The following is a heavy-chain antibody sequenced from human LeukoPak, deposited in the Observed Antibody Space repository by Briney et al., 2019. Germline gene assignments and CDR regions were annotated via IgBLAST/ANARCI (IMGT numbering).Heavy chain of an antibody. CDR1: GGSISSYY. V-gene: IGHV4-59*08. J-gene: IGHJ5*02. CDR3: ATHYGSGLDWFDP. D-gene: IGHD3-10*01. CDR2: IHYSGST. Sequence: SETLSLTCTVSGGSISSYYWSWIRQPPGKGLEWIGYIHYSGSTNYNPSLKSRVTISVDTSKNQLSLKLSSVTAADTAMYYCATHYGSGLDWFDPWGQGTLVTVSS.